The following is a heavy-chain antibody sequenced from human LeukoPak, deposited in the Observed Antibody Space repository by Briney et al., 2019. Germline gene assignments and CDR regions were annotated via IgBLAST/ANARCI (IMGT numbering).Heavy chain of an antibody. J-gene: IGHJ4*02. CDR1: GFTFSSYW. CDR3: ARDRGDSGSYSGGQDY. V-gene: IGHV3-74*01. CDR2: INSDGSST. Sequence: GGSLRLSCAASGFTFSSYWMHWVRQAPGKGLVWVSRINSDGSSTTYADSVKGRFTISRDNAKNTLSLQMNSLRVEDTAVYYCARDRGDSGSYSGGQDYWGQGTLVTVSS. D-gene: IGHD1-26*01.